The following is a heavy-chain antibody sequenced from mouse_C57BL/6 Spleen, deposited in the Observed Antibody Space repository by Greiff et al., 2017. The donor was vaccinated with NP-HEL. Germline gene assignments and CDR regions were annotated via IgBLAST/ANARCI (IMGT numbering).Heavy chain of an antibody. V-gene: IGHV1-82*01. Sequence: VQLQQSGPELVKPGASVKISCKASGYAFSSSWMNWVKQRPGKGLEWIGRIYPGDGDTNYNGKFKGKATLTADKSSSTAYMQLSSLTSEDSAVYFCARGYYGSSPNFDVWGTGTTVTVSS. CDR2: IYPGDGDT. CDR1: GYAFSSSW. J-gene: IGHJ1*03. D-gene: IGHD1-1*01. CDR3: ARGYYGSSPNFDV.